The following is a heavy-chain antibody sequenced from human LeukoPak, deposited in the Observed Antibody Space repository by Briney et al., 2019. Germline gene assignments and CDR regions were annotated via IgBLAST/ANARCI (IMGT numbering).Heavy chain of an antibody. J-gene: IGHJ4*02. D-gene: IGHD4-17*01. Sequence: GGSLRLSCAASGFTLSSYWMTWVRQAPGKGLEWVANIKQDGSEKYYVDSVKGRFTISRDNAKNSLYLQMNSLRAEDTAVYYCASPDYGVYSLDYWGQGTLVTVSS. V-gene: IGHV3-7*01. CDR1: GFTLSSYW. CDR3: ASPDYGVYSLDY. CDR2: IKQDGSEK.